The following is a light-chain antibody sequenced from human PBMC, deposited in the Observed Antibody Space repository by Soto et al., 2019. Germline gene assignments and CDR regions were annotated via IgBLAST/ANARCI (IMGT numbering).Light chain of an antibody. V-gene: IGKV1-6*01. CDR2: GAS. Sequence: AIQMTQSPCSLSASVGDRVTITCRASQGIRNDLGWYQQKPGKAPKLLIYGASSLQSGVPSRFSGSGSGTDFTLTISSLQPEDFASYYCLQDYNYPRTIGQGTKVEI. J-gene: IGKJ1*01. CDR1: QGIRND. CDR3: LQDYNYPRT.